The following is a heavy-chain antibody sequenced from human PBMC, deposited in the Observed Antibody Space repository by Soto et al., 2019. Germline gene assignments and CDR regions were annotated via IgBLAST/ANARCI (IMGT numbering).Heavy chain of an antibody. CDR2: ISGSGGST. CDR3: AKEYSSSSGPDDAFDI. CDR1: GFTFSSYG. D-gene: IGHD6-6*01. J-gene: IGHJ3*02. Sequence: GGPLRLSCAAAGFTFSSYGMSWVRQAPGKGLEWVSAISGSGGSTYYADSVKGRFTISRDNSKNTLYLQMNSLRAEDTAVYYCAKEYSSSSGPDDAFDIWGQGTMVTVSS. V-gene: IGHV3-23*01.